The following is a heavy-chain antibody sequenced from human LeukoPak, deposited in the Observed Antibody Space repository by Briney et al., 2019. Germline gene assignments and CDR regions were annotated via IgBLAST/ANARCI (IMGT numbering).Heavy chain of an antibody. CDR1: GYTFTGYY. J-gene: IGHJ5*02. CDR2: INCNGGGT. V-gene: IGHV1-2*06. CDR3: ARDYGPYPGGSWFDP. D-gene: IGHD4-23*01. Sequence: GASVKVSCKASGYTFTGYYIHWVRQAPGQGLEWMGRINCNGGGTSYAQKFRGRVTMTRDTSISTAYMELDRLTSDDTAVYYCARDYGPYPGGSWFDPWGQGTLVTVSS.